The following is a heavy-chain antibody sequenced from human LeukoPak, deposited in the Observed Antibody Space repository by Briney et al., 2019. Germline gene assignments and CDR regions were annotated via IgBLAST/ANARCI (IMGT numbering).Heavy chain of an antibody. Sequence: GGSLRLSCAASGFTFSSYWMSWVRQAPGKGLEWVANIKQDGSEKYYVDSVKGRFTISRDNAKNSLYLQMNSLRAEDTAVYYCARDLFHIMKRYYYGMDAWGQGTTVTVSS. J-gene: IGHJ6*02. V-gene: IGHV3-7*01. CDR1: GFTFSSYW. CDR2: IKQDGSEK. CDR3: ARDLFHIMKRYYYGMDA. D-gene: IGHD2-21*01.